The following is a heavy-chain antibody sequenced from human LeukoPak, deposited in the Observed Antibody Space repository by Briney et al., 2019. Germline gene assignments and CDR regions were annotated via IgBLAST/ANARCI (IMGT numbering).Heavy chain of an antibody. J-gene: IGHJ4*02. CDR1: GFTLSSYE. Sequence: GGSLRLSCAASGFTLSSYEMNWVRQAPGKGLEWVSYISSSGSTIYYPDSVTGRFTISRDNAKNSLYLQMNSLRAEDTAVYYCARSGYDFWSGYANRRGFDYWGQGTLVTVSS. V-gene: IGHV3-48*03. D-gene: IGHD3-3*01. CDR2: ISSSGSTI. CDR3: ARSGYDFWSGYANRRGFDY.